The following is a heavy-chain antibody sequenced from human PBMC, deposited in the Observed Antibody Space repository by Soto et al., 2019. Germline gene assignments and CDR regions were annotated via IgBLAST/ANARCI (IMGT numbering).Heavy chain of an antibody. Sequence: PGGSLRLSCAASGFTFDDYAMHWVRQAPGKGLEWVSGISWNSGSIGYADSVKGRFTISRDNAKNSLYLQMNSLRAEDTALYYCAKDISHYYDSSGCFDYWGQGTLVTVSS. CDR1: GFTFDDYA. CDR3: AKDISHYYDSSGCFDY. D-gene: IGHD3-22*01. J-gene: IGHJ4*02. CDR2: ISWNSGSI. V-gene: IGHV3-9*01.